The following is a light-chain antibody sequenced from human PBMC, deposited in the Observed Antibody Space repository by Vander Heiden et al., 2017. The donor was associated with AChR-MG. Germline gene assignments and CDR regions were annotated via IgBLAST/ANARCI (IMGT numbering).Light chain of an antibody. CDR2: DVS. Sequence: QSALTQPASVSGSPGQSITISCTGTSSDVGGYNDVSWYQQHPGKATKLMIYDVSKRPAGVANRVSGSKSGNTASLTISGLQAEDEADYYCSSYTSSSSYVFGTGTKVTVL. CDR3: SSYTSSSSYV. CDR1: SSDVGGYND. J-gene: IGLJ1*01. V-gene: IGLV2-14*01.